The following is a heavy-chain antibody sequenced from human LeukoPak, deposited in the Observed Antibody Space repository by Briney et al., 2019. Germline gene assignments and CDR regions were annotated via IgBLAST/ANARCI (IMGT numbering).Heavy chain of an antibody. CDR1: GGSTSSDH. V-gene: IGHV4-59*08. Sequence: SETLSLTCTVSGGSTSSDHWSWIRQSPGKGLEWVGYVYNSGDTGKNPSLKSRVTILLDTSKNQCSLKLISVSAADTAVYYCARLKLGAYFDLWGRGTLVTVSS. J-gene: IGHJ2*01. CDR2: VYNSGDT. CDR3: ARLKLGAYFDL. D-gene: IGHD3-16*01.